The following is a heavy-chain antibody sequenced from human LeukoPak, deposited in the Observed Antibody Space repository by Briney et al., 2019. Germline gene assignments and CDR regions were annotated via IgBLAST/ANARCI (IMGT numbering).Heavy chain of an antibody. V-gene: IGHV3-74*01. CDR3: GRALGSPLDY. J-gene: IGHJ4*02. CDR1: GFSFSSDW. Sequence: GGSLRLSCAASGFSFSSDWMHWVRQVPGEGLVWVSRINSDGTSTAYADSVKGRFTISRDNAKNTLYVQMNSLRVEDTAVYYCGRALGSPLDYWGQGTLVTVSA. D-gene: IGHD1-26*01. CDR2: INSDGTST.